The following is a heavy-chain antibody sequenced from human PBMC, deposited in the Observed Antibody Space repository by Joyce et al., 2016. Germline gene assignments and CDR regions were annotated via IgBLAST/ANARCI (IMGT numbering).Heavy chain of an antibody. J-gene: IGHJ6*02. D-gene: IGHD5-18*01. CDR1: GFMVSSYW. CDR3: AREARMQLTYYYFGLDV. Sequence: EVQLVESGGRLVQPGGSLRLSCAASGFMVSSYWMSWVRQAPGKGLEWVANINQDGSEKNYVDSVKGRFTISRDNAKKSLYLQMNSLRAEDTAVYYCAREARMQLTYYYFGLDVWGQGTTVVVSS. CDR2: INQDGSEK. V-gene: IGHV3-7*01.